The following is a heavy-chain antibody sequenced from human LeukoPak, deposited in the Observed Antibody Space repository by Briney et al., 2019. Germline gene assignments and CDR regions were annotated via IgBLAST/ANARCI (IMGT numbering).Heavy chain of an antibody. J-gene: IGHJ4*02. D-gene: IGHD3-10*01. V-gene: IGHV3-53*01. CDR2: IYRDAKT. Sequence: GGSLRLSCAASGFAVSSNYMSWVRQAPGKGLEWVSVIYRDAKTYYADSVKGRFTISRDISKNTLFLQMTSLRAEDTALYYCAKVKGWYGEGYFDYWDQGTLVTVSS. CDR1: GFAVSSNY. CDR3: AKVKGWYGEGYFDY.